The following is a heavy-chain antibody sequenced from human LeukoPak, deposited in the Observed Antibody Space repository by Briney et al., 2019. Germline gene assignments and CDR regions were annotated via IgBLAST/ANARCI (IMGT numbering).Heavy chain of an antibody. CDR2: IYNSGNT. J-gene: IGHJ4*02. D-gene: IGHD6-13*01. CDR3: ARVYNGYSTNWYPFDY. V-gene: IGHV4-59*01. CDR1: GVSISSYY. Sequence: SETLSLTCTVSGVSISSYYWSWIRQPPGKGLEWIAYIYNSGNTNYNPSLKSRVTISLDTSKNQFSLKLSSVTAADTAVYYCARVYNGYSTNWYPFDYWGQGTQVTVSS.